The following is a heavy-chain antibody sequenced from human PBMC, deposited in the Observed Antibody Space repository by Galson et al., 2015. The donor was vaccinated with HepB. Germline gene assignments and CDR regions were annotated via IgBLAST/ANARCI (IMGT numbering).Heavy chain of an antibody. Sequence: SLRLSCAASGFTFSSYGMHWVRQAPGKGLEWVSVISYDGSNKYYADSVKGRFTISRDNSKNTLYLQMNSLRAEDTAVYYCAKDQTSYYGSGSYPPNYWGQGTLVTVSS. V-gene: IGHV3-30*18. CDR3: AKDQTSYYGSGSYPPNY. CDR1: GFTFSSYG. CDR2: ISYDGSNK. D-gene: IGHD3-10*01. J-gene: IGHJ4*02.